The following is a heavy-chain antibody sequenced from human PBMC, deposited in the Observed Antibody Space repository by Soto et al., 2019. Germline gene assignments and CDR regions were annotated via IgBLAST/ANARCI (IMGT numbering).Heavy chain of an antibody. Sequence: EVQLVESGGGLVQPGGSLRLSCAASGFTFSSYSMNWVRQAPGKGLEWVSYISSSSSTIYYADSVKGRFTISRDNAKNPLYLQMNSLRDEDTAVYYCAREGGSLNWFDPCGQGTLVTVSS. CDR2: ISSSSSTI. CDR3: AREGGSLNWFDP. V-gene: IGHV3-48*02. J-gene: IGHJ5*02. CDR1: GFTFSSYS. D-gene: IGHD1-26*01.